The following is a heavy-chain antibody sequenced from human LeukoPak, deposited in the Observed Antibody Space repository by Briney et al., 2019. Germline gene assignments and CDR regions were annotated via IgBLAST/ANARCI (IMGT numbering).Heavy chain of an antibody. CDR2: IRYDGSNK. Sequence: GGSLRLSCAAPGFTFSSYGMHWVRQAPGKGLEWVAFIRYDGSNKYYADSVKGRFTISRDNSKNTLYLQMNSLRAEDTAVYYCARAYYDSSGSNAFDIWGQGTMVTVSS. CDR1: GFTFSSYG. J-gene: IGHJ3*02. D-gene: IGHD3-22*01. CDR3: ARAYYDSSGSNAFDI. V-gene: IGHV3-30*02.